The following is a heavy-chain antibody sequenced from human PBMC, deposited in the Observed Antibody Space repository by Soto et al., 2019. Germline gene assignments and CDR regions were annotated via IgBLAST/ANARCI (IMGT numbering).Heavy chain of an antibody. CDR2: ISSSSNTI. D-gene: IGHD2-15*01. V-gene: IGHV3-48*02. J-gene: IGHJ4*02. Sequence: GGSLRLSCAASGFTFTSYGMNWVRQAPGRGLEWVSYISSSSNTIFYADSVKGRFTISRDSANSSLYLQLTSLRDDDTALYSCARGSGWRRWSFDFWGQGTPVTVSS. CDR3: ARGSGWRRWSFDF. CDR1: GFTFTSYG.